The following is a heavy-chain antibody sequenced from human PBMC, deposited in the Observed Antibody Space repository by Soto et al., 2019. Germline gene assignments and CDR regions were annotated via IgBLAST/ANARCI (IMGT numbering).Heavy chain of an antibody. CDR3: ARDPRTDSWFDP. D-gene: IGHD4-17*01. CDR2: IIPILGIA. Sequence: GASVKVSCKASGGTFSSYTISWVRQAPGQGLEWMGRIIPILGIANYAQKLQGRVTITADKSTSTAYMELSSLRSEDTAVYYCARDPRTDSWFDPWGQGTLVTVSS. CDR1: GGTFSSYT. V-gene: IGHV1-69*04. J-gene: IGHJ5*02.